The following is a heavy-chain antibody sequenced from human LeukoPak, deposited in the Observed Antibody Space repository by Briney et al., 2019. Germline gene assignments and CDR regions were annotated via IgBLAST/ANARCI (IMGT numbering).Heavy chain of an antibody. V-gene: IGHV3-23*01. J-gene: IGHJ4*02. CDR3: AKRGVVIRVILVGFHKEAYYFDS. CDR1: GITLSNYG. CDR2: ISDSGGGT. D-gene: IGHD3-22*01. Sequence: GGSLRLSCAVSGITLSNYGMSWVRQAPGKGLEWVAGISDSGGGTNYADSVKGRFTISRDNPKNTLFLQMNSLRAEDTAVYFCAKRGVVIRVILVGFHKEAYYFDSWGQGALVTVSS.